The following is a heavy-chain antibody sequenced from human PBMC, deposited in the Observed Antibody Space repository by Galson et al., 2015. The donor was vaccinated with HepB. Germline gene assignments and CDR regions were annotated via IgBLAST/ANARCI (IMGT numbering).Heavy chain of an antibody. CDR2: ISAYNGNT. V-gene: IGHV1-18*04. J-gene: IGHJ6*02. Sequence: SVKVSCKASGYTFISYDISWVRQAPGQGLEWMGWISAYNGNTNYAQNLQGRVTMTTDTSTSTAYMELRSLRSDDTAVYYCARGGQWLDTDYYYGMDVWGQGTTVTVSS. CDR3: ARGGQWLDTDYYYGMDV. CDR1: GYTFISYD. D-gene: IGHD6-19*01.